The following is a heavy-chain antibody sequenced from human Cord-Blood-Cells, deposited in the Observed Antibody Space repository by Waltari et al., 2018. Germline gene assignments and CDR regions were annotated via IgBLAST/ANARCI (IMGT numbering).Heavy chain of an antibody. Sequence: EVQLVESGGGLVQPGRSLRLSCAASGFTFDDYAMHWFRQAPGKGLGWVSGISWNSGSIGYADSVKGRLTISRDNAKNSLYLQMNSLRAEDMALYYCAKDISRYSSSSFDYWGQGTLVTVSS. V-gene: IGHV3-9*03. J-gene: IGHJ4*02. D-gene: IGHD6-6*01. CDR3: AKDISRYSSSSFDY. CDR2: ISWNSGSI. CDR1: GFTFDDYA.